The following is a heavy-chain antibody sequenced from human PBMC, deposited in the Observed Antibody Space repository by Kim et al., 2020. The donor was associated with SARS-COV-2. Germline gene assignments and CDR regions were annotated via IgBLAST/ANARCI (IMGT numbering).Heavy chain of an antibody. Sequence: SVKGRVTISVDTSKNQFSLKLSTVTAADTAVYYCASATCSGGSCDQAFDIWGQGTMVTVSS. V-gene: IGHV4-31*02. CDR3: ASATCSGGSCDQAFDI. D-gene: IGHD2-15*01. J-gene: IGHJ3*02.